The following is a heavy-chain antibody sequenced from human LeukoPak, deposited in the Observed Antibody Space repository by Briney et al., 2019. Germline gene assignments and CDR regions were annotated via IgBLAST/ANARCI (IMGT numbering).Heavy chain of an antibody. D-gene: IGHD5-12*01. Sequence: PSETLSLTCAVSGYSISGGYYWGWIRQPPGKGLEWIGSIYHSGSTYYNPSLKSRVTISVDTSKNQFSLKLSSVTAADTAVYYCARQGSIVATSVFDYWGQGTLVTVSS. V-gene: IGHV4-38-2*01. CDR1: GYSISGGYY. J-gene: IGHJ4*02. CDR3: ARQGSIVATSVFDY. CDR2: IYHSGST.